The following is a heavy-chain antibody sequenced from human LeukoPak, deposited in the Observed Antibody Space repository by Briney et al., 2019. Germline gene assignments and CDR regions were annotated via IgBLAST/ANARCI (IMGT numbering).Heavy chain of an antibody. J-gene: IGHJ4*02. CDR2: INSDGSRI. CDR3: ARGVSYYYDSSGYYRD. D-gene: IGHD3-22*01. CDR1: GFTFRSYW. V-gene: IGHV3-74*01. Sequence: GGSLRLSCAASGFTFRSYWMHWVRQAPGKGLVWVSRINSDGSRISYADSVKGRFTISRDNAKNTLYLQMNGLRAEDTAVYYCARGVSYYYDSSGYYRDWGQGTLVTVSS.